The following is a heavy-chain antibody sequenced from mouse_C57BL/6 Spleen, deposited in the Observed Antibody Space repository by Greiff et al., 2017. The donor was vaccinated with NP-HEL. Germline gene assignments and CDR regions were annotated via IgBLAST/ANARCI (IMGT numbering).Heavy chain of an antibody. V-gene: IGHV1-54*01. CDR2: INPGSGGT. Sequence: QVQLQQSGAELVRPGTSVKVSCKASGYAFTNYLIEWVKQRPGQGLEWIGVINPGSGGTNYNEKFKGKATLTADKSSSTAYMQLSSLTSEDSAVYFCARSDGYLFDYWGQGTTLTVSS. J-gene: IGHJ2*01. D-gene: IGHD2-3*01. CDR1: GYAFTNYL. CDR3: ARSDGYLFDY.